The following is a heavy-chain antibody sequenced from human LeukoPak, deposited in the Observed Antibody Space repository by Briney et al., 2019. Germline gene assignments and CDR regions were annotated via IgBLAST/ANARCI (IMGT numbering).Heavy chain of an antibody. CDR1: GFTFSSYA. Sequence: GGSLRLSCAGSGFTFSSYAMSWVRQAPGKGLEYVSAISSNGGSTYYANSVKGRFTISRDNSKNTLYLQMGSPRAEDMAVYYCASDDSGSFGYWGQGTLVTVSS. V-gene: IGHV3-64*01. CDR2: ISSNGGST. D-gene: IGHD1-26*01. J-gene: IGHJ4*02. CDR3: ASDDSGSFGY.